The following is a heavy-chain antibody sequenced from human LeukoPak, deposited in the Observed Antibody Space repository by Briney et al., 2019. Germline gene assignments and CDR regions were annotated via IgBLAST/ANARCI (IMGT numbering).Heavy chain of an antibody. Sequence: PSETLSLTCTVSGGSISSYYWSWIRQPPGKGLEWIGYIYYSGSTNHNPSLKSRVTISVDTSKSQFSLKLSSVTAADTAVYYCAISGSYEEYYFDYWGQGTLVTVSS. CDR2: IYYSGST. CDR1: GGSISSYY. D-gene: IGHD1-26*01. CDR3: AISGSYEEYYFDY. V-gene: IGHV4-59*01. J-gene: IGHJ4*02.